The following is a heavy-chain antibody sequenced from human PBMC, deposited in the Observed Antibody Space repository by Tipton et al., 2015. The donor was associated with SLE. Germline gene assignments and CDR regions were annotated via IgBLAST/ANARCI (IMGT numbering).Heavy chain of an antibody. CDR3: ARDPGYNWNDGYYYGMDV. D-gene: IGHD1-20*01. J-gene: IGHJ6*02. CDR2: IYYSGST. Sequence: TLSLTCAVSGRSISSGGYSWSWIRQPPGKGLEWIGYIYYSGSTYYNPSLKSRVTISVDTSKNQFSLKLSSVTAADTAVYYCARDPGYNWNDGYYYGMDVWGQGTTVTVSS. CDR1: GRSISSGGYS. V-gene: IGHV4-31*11.